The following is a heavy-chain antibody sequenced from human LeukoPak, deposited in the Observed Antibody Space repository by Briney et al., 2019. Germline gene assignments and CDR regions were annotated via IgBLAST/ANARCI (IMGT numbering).Heavy chain of an antibody. J-gene: IGHJ3*02. V-gene: IGHV4-4*07. CDR1: GGSINNYY. CDR2: IYTRGST. D-gene: IGHD2-15*01. CDR3: ARGRYCSADICSGGDAFDI. Sequence: SETLSLTCTVSGGSINNYYWSWIRQPAGKGLEWIGRIYTRGSTTSNPSLKSRVTMSVDTSKNQFSLKLSSVTAADTAVYYCARGRYCSADICSGGDAFDIWGQGTMVSVSS.